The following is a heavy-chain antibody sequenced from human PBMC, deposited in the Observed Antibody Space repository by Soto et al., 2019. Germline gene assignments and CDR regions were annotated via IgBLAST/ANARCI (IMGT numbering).Heavy chain of an antibody. CDR3: AKGGVVAGVAYFGY. V-gene: IGHV3-23*01. CDR2: VSGGGGST. J-gene: IGHJ4*02. Sequence: EVHLLESGGDLVQPGGSLRLSCAASGFTFSSYAMSWVRQAPGKGLEWVSSVSGGGGSTYFADSVKGRFTTSRDNSNNALYLQMSSLRAEDTAIYYCAKGGVVAGVAYFGYWGQGTLVTVSS. CDR1: GFTFSSYA. D-gene: IGHD3-10*01.